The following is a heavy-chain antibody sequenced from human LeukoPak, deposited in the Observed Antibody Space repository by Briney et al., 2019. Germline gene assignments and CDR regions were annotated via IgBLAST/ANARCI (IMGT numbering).Heavy chain of an antibody. CDR1: GFTFSSFA. J-gene: IGHJ4*02. CDR2: ISGSGGST. D-gene: IGHD3-16*02. Sequence: PGGSLRLSCAASGFTFSSFAMSWVRQAPGKGLEWVSAISGSGGSTYYADSVKGRFTISRDNSKNTLYLQMNSLRAEDTAVYYCAKALDDYVWGSYRSDYWGQGTLVTVSS. V-gene: IGHV3-23*01. CDR3: AKALDDYVWGSYRSDY.